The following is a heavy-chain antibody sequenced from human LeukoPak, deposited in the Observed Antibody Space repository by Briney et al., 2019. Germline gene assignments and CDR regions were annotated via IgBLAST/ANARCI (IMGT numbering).Heavy chain of an antibody. CDR3: AKGDCSSTSCYRTFDY. J-gene: IGHJ4*02. D-gene: IGHD2-2*01. V-gene: IGHV3-9*01. CDR1: GFTFDDYA. Sequence: PGRSLRLSCAASGFTFDDYAMHWVRQAPGKGLEWVSGISWNSGSIGYADSVKGRFTISRDNAKNSLYLQMNSLRAEDTALYYCAKGDCSSTSCYRTFDYWGQGTLVTVSS. CDR2: ISWNSGSI.